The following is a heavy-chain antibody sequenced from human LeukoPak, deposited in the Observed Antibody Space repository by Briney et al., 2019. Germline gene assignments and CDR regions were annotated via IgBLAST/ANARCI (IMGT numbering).Heavy chain of an antibody. CDR2: FDLEDGET. Sequence: ASVKVSCKVSGYTLTELSMHWVRQAPGKGRDWVGGFDLEDGETVYAQKFQGRVTMTEDTSSDTAYMDLSSLRSEDTAVYYCATAFRNYDFWSGPGFDYWGQGTLVTVSS. D-gene: IGHD3-3*01. CDR3: ATAFRNYDFWSGPGFDY. J-gene: IGHJ4*02. CDR1: GYTLTELS. V-gene: IGHV1-24*01.